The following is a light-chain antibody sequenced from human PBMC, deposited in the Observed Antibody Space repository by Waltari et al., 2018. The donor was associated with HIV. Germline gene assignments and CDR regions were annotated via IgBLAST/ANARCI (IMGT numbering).Light chain of an antibody. J-gene: IGKJ3*01. Sequence: DIQMTQSPSSLSASVGDRVTITCRASQGISNYLAWYHQKPGKVPKLLIYAASTLQSGVPSRFSGSGSGTDFTLTISSLQPEDVATYYCQKYNSAPQGFTFGPGTKVDIK. CDR1: QGISNY. CDR3: QKYNSAPQGFT. V-gene: IGKV1-27*01. CDR2: AAS.